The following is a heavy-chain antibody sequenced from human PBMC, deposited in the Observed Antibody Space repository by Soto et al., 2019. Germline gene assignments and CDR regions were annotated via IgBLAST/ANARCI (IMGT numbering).Heavy chain of an antibody. Sequence: SETLFLTCAVSGGSVSSGTYHWGWIRQPPGRGLEWLGRIHKSGTTYYNAALKSRLSVSMDTSKNQFSLKLSSVTATDTAVYFCARHPVYATGWQIDFWGQGALVTVSS. J-gene: IGHJ4*02. D-gene: IGHD2-2*01. CDR1: GGSVSSGTYH. V-gene: IGHV4-39*01. CDR3: ARHPVYATGWQIDF. CDR2: IHKSGTT.